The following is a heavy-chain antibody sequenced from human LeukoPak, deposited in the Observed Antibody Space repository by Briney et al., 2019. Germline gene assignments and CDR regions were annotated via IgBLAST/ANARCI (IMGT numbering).Heavy chain of an antibody. Sequence: GGSLRLSCAASGFTFSSYAMSWVRQAPGKGLGWGSAISGSGGSTYYADSVKGRFTISRDNSKNTLYLQMNSLRAEDTAVYYCAKDLEPSGFGDSLDYWGQGTLVTVSS. CDR1: GFTFSSYA. J-gene: IGHJ4*02. D-gene: IGHD4-17*01. V-gene: IGHV3-23*01. CDR2: ISGSGGST. CDR3: AKDLEPSGFGDSLDY.